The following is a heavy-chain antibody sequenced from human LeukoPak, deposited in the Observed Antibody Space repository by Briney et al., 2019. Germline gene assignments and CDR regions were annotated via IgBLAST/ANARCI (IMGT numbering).Heavy chain of an antibody. CDR1: GFTFDDYG. V-gene: IGHV3-20*04. Sequence: PGGSLRLSCAASGFTFDDYGMSWVRQAPGKGLEWVSGINWNGGSTGYADSVKGRFTISRDNAKNSLYLQMNSLRAEGTALYYCARPRASYYYDSSGYYYWGQGTLVTVSS. CDR3: ARPRASYYYDSSGYYY. D-gene: IGHD3-22*01. CDR2: INWNGGST. J-gene: IGHJ4*02.